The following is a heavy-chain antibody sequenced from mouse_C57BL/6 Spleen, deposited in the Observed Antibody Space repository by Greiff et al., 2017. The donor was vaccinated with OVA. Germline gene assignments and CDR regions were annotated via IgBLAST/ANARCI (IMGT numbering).Heavy chain of an antibody. CDR3: APYYYGSSPFAY. V-gene: IGHV1-39*01. Sequence: EVKLVESGPELVKPGASVKISCKASGYSFTDYNMNWVKQSNGKSLEWIGVINPNYGTTSYNQKFKGKATLTVDQSSSTAYMQLNSLTSEDSAVYYCAPYYYGSSPFAYWGQGTLVTVSA. J-gene: IGHJ3*01. D-gene: IGHD1-1*01. CDR2: INPNYGTT. CDR1: GYSFTDYN.